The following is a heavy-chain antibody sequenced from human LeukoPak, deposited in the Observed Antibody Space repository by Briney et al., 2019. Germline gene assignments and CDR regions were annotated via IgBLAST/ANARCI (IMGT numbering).Heavy chain of an antibody. CDR3: ARDFYDGFALDY. J-gene: IGHJ4*02. D-gene: IGHD2/OR15-2a*01. Sequence: GGSLRLSCAASGFAFSSYGMHWVRQAPGKGLEWVAYIHYDSSTEDYADSVKGRFTISRDNAKNSLYLQMNSLRAEDTGVYYCARDFYDGFALDYWGQGTLVTVSS. CDR1: GFAFSSYG. CDR2: IHYDSSTE. V-gene: IGHV3-30*02.